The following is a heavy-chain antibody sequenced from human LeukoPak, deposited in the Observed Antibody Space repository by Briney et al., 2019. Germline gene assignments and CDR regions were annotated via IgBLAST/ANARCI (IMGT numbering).Heavy chain of an antibody. Sequence: SETLSLTCTVSGGSISSSSYYWGWIRQPPGKGLEWIGSIYCSGSTYYNPSLKSRVTISVDTSKNQFSLKLSSVTAAGTAVYYCARHCDSPNWGQGTLVIVSS. CDR3: ARHCDSPN. CDR1: GGSISSSSYY. D-gene: IGHD2-21*02. CDR2: IYCSGST. V-gene: IGHV4-39*01. J-gene: IGHJ4*02.